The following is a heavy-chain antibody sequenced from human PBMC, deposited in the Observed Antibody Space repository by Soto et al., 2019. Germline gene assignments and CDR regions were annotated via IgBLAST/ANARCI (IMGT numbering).Heavy chain of an antibody. CDR2: INPNSGGT. CDR1: GYTFTGYY. J-gene: IGHJ3*02. CDR3: ARPVNGLELSAFDI. V-gene: IGHV1-2*04. D-gene: IGHD1-7*01. Sequence: QVQLVQSGAEVKKPGASVKVSCKASGYTFTGYYMHWVRRAPGQGLEWMGWINPNSGGTNYAQKFQGWVSMTSDTSISTAYMELSRLRSDDTAVYYCARPVNGLELSAFDIWGQGTMVTVSS.